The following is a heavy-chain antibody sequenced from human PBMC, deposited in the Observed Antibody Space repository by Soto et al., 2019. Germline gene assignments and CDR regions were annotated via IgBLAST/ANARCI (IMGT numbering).Heavy chain of an antibody. V-gene: IGHV3-30*04. CDR2: ISYDGRNK. CDR3: AKVDYYGSGSYRRPCYYYGMDV. J-gene: IGHJ6*02. CDR1: GFTFSSYA. D-gene: IGHD3-10*01. Sequence: TGGSLRLSCAASGFTFSSYAIYWVRQAPCKGLEWVAVISYDGRNKYYADSVKGRFTVSRDNSKNTLYLQMNSLRAEDTAGYYCAKVDYYGSGSYRRPCYYYGMDVWGQGTTVTVSS.